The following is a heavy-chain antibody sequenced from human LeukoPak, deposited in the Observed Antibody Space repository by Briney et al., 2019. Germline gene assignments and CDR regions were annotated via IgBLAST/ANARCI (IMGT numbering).Heavy chain of an antibody. CDR3: ARASIRDYYDSSGARQDAFDI. D-gene: IGHD3-22*01. V-gene: IGHV4-39*07. J-gene: IGHJ3*02. CDR1: GGSISTNGYY. Sequence: KPSETLSLTCAVSGGSISTNGYYWGWIRQPPGKGLEWIGTVYYSGTTYNNPSLKSRVTISVDTSKNQFSLKLSSVTAADTAVYHCARASIRDYYDSSGARQDAFDIWGQGTMVTVSS. CDR2: VYYSGTT.